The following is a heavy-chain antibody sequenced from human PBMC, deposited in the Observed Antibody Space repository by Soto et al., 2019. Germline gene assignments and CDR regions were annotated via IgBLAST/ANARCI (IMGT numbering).Heavy chain of an antibody. V-gene: IGHV4-59*01. J-gene: IGHJ3*02. Sequence: SETLSLTCTVSGGSISSYYWSWIRQPPGKGLEWIGYIYYSGSTNYNPSLKSRVTISVDTSKNQFSLKLSSVTAADTAVYYCASYDYGDLNAFDIWGQGTMVTVSS. D-gene: IGHD4-17*01. CDR1: GGSISSYY. CDR2: IYYSGST. CDR3: ASYDYGDLNAFDI.